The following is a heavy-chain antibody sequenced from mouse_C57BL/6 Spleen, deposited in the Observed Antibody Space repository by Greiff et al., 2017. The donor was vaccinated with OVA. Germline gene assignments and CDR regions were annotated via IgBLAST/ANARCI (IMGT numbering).Heavy chain of an antibody. V-gene: IGHV1-69*01. D-gene: IGHD2-5*01. J-gene: IGHJ3*01. CDR3: ARPPPDSNFAGFAY. CDR1: GYTFTSYW. Sequence: VQLQQPGAELVMPGASVKLSCKASGYTFTSYWMHWVKQRPGQGLEWVGEIDPSDSYTNYNQKFKGKATLTVDKSSSTAYMQLSSLTSEDSAVYYCARPPPDSNFAGFAYWGQGTLVTVSA. CDR2: IDPSDSYT.